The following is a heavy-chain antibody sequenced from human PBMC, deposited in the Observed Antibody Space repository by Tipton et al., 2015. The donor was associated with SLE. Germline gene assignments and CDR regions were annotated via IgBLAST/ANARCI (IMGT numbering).Heavy chain of an antibody. CDR1: GFTFSDYA. D-gene: IGHD3-22*01. CDR3: AKLNYYYDSSGYSGAFDI. CDR2: ISGSGGST. Sequence: SLRLSCAASGFTFSDYAMSWARQAPGKGLEWASAISGSGGSTYYVDSVKGRFTISRDNSKNTLYLQMNSLRAEDTAVYYCAKLNYYYDSSGYSGAFDIWGQGTMVTVSS. J-gene: IGHJ3*02. V-gene: IGHV3-23*01.